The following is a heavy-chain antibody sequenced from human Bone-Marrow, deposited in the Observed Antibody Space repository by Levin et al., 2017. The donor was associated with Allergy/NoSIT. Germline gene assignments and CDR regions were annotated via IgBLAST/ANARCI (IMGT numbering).Heavy chain of an antibody. V-gene: IGHV3-33*01. Sequence: GGSLRLSCAASGFTFSSYGMHWVRQAPGKGLEWVAVIWYDGSNKYYADSVKGRFTISRDNSKNTLYLQMNSLRAEDTAVYYCARAGYSGSYRDAFDIWGQGTMVTVSS. CDR1: GFTFSSYG. J-gene: IGHJ3*02. CDR2: IWYDGSNK. D-gene: IGHD1-26*01. CDR3: ARAGYSGSYRDAFDI.